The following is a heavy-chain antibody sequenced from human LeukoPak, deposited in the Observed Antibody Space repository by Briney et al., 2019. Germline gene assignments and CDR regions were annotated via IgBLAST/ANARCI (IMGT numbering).Heavy chain of an antibody. J-gene: IGHJ4*02. V-gene: IGHV3-7*01. CDR2: IKQDGSEK. D-gene: IGHD2-8*02. Sequence: ETLSLTCAVYGGSFSGYYWSWIRQPPGKGLEWVANIKQDGSEKYYVDSVKGRFTISRDNAKNSLYLQMNSLRAEDTAVYYCARIGKTGGVLFDYWGQGTLVTVSS. CDR1: GGSFSGYY. CDR3: ARIGKTGGVLFDY.